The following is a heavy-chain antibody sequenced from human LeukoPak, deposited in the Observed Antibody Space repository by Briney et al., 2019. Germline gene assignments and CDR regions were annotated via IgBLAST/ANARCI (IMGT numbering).Heavy chain of an antibody. Sequence: SETLSLTCAVYGGSFSGYYWSWIRQPPGKGLEWIGEINHSGSTNYNPSLKSRVTISVDTSKNQFSLKLSSVTAADTAVYYCAKAGPTGYYSYGDYAGYYNWFDPWGQGTLVTVSS. CDR3: AKAGPTGYYSYGDYAGYYNWFDP. CDR1: GGSFSGYY. J-gene: IGHJ5*02. D-gene: IGHD4-17*01. V-gene: IGHV4-34*01. CDR2: INHSGST.